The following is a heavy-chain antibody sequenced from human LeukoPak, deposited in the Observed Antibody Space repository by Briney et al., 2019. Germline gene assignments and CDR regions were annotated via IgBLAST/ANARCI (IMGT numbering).Heavy chain of an antibody. Sequence: ASVKVSCKASGYTFTGYYMHWVRQAPGQGLEWMGWINPNSGGTNYAQKFQGRVTMTRDTPISTAYMELSRLRSDDTAVYYCARGSGSFGAFDIWGQGTMVTVSS. V-gene: IGHV1-2*02. CDR3: ARGSGSFGAFDI. J-gene: IGHJ3*02. CDR1: GYTFTGYY. CDR2: INPNSGGT. D-gene: IGHD3-10*01.